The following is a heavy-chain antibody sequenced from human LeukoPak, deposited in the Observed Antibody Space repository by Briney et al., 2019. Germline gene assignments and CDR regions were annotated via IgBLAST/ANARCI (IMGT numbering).Heavy chain of an antibody. Sequence: GGSLRLSCAASGVTVSSNYMSWVRQAPGKGLEWVADIYSGGSTYYAASVKGRLTISRDNSKNTLYLKMNSLRAEDTAVYYCARALYSYGYFDNWGQGTLVTVSS. CDR3: ARALYSYGYFDN. CDR1: GVTVSSNY. CDR2: IYSGGST. D-gene: IGHD5-18*01. V-gene: IGHV3-53*01. J-gene: IGHJ4*02.